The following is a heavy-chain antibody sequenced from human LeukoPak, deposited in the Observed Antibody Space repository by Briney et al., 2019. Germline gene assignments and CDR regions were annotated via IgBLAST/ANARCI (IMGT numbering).Heavy chain of an antibody. V-gene: IGHV3-43*02. D-gene: IGHD1-7*01. CDR1: GFTFDDYA. CDR3: AKELFNWDYGALGFDY. Sequence: GGSLRLSCAASGFTFDDYAMHWVRQAPGKGLEWVSLISGDGGSTYYADSAKGRFTISRDNSKNSLYLQMNSLRTEDTALYYCAKELFNWDYGALGFDYWGQGTLVTASS. CDR2: ISGDGGST. J-gene: IGHJ4*02.